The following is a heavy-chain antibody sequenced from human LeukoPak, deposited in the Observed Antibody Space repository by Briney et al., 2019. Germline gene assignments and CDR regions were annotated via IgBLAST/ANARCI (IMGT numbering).Heavy chain of an antibody. Sequence: ASVKVSCKASGYDFIGYYMHWVRQAPGQGLEWMGWINPNSGGTNYAQKFQGRVTMTRDTSISTAYMELSRLRSDDTAVYYCARDLIYGSGSYPCYWGQGTLVTVSS. CDR2: INPNSGGT. D-gene: IGHD3-10*01. V-gene: IGHV1-2*02. CDR3: ARDLIYGSGSYPCY. J-gene: IGHJ4*02. CDR1: GYDFIGYY.